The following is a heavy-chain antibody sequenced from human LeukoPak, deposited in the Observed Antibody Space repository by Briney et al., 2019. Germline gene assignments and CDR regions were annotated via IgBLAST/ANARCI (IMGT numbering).Heavy chain of an antibody. CDR3: AKEEMGYCSSTSCLGAFDI. Sequence: GGSLRLSCAASGFTFSSYAMSWVRQAPGKGLEWVSAISGSGGSTYYADSVKGRFTISRDNSKNPLYLQMNSLRAEDTAVYYCAKEEMGYCSSTSCLGAFDIWGQGTMVTVSS. J-gene: IGHJ3*02. CDR1: GFTFSSYA. CDR2: ISGSGGST. D-gene: IGHD2-2*01. V-gene: IGHV3-23*01.